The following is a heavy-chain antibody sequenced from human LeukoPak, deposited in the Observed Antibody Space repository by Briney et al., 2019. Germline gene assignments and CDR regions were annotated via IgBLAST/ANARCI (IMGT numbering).Heavy chain of an antibody. CDR3: ASLLVPADIAPYNWFDP. J-gene: IGHJ5*02. CDR1: GGSFSSSSHY. D-gene: IGHD2-2*02. CDR2: IYYSGST. Sequence: SETLSLTCTDYGGSFSSSSHYWGWVRQPPGKGLEWIGSIYYSGSTYSNPSLKSRVTISVDTSKNQFSLKLSSVTAADTAVYFCASLLVPADIAPYNWFDPWGQGTLVTVSS. V-gene: IGHV4-39*01.